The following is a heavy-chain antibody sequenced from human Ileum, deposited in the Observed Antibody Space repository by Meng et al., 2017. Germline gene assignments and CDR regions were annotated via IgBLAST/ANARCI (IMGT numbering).Heavy chain of an antibody. D-gene: IGHD6-19*01. J-gene: IGHJ4*02. CDR3: ARGWYSSGFHS. CDR1: GESVSGDSVA. CDR2: TFYRSKWND. V-gene: IGHV6-1*01. Sequence: VAVRQSRPGPGKPSPALSLTCAIPGESVSGDSVACNWIRQSPSRGLEWLGRTFYRSKWNDDFAESVKSRITITTDTSKNQFSLQLNSVTPEDTAVYYCARGWYSSGFHSWGQGTLVTVSS.